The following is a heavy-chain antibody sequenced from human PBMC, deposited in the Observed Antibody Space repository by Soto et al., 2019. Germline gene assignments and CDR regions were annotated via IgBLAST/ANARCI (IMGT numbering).Heavy chain of an antibody. Sequence: QVQLQQWGAGLLKPSETLSLTCAVYGGFVTSGSYYWSWIRQPPGKGLEWIGEMSHSGGTHFNPPLRRRVTIPVDTSKNQFTLKMSSVTAAATALYYCPRVARGTATTVVAAFDIWGPGTMVTFSS. CDR1: GGFVTSGSYY. D-gene: IGHD1-1*01. CDR2: MSHSGGT. CDR3: PRVARGTATTVVAAFDI. J-gene: IGHJ3*02. V-gene: IGHV4-34*01.